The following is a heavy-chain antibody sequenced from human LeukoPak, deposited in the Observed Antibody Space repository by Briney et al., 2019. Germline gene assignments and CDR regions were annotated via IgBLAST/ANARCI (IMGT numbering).Heavy chain of an antibody. CDR1: GDSVSSNSAA. Sequence: SETLSLTCAISGDSVSSNSAAWDWLRQSPSRGPEWLGRTYYRSKWYNDYAVSVKSLITINPDTSRNQFSLQLNSVTPEDTAVYYCARATTQLLRYVDYWGQGTLVTVSS. V-gene: IGHV6-1*01. CDR2: TYYRSKWYN. D-gene: IGHD1-1*01. CDR3: ARATTQLLRYVDY. J-gene: IGHJ4*02.